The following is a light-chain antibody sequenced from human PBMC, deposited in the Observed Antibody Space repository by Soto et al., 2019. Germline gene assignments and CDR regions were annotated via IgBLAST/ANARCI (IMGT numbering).Light chain of an antibody. CDR1: SSDVGGHNY. Sequence: QSVLTQPASVSGSPGQSITISCTGTSSDVGGHNYVSWYQQHPGKAPKLMIYEVTNRPSGISDRFSGSKSGNTASLTIAGLQAEDEADYYCNSYTRTNTVVFGGGTKLTVL. V-gene: IGLV2-14*03. J-gene: IGLJ3*02. CDR3: NSYTRTNTVV. CDR2: EVT.